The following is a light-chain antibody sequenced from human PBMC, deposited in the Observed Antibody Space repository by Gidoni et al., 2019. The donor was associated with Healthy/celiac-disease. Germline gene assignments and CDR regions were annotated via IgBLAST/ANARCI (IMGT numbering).Light chain of an antibody. CDR3: QQRSNWPPL. V-gene: IGKV3-11*01. J-gene: IGKJ3*01. Sequence: EIVFTQSPATLSLSPGERATLSCRASQSVSSYLAWYQQKPGQAPRLLIYDASNRATGIPARCSGSGSGTDFTLTISSLEPEDFAVYYCQQRSNWPPLFGPGTKVDIK. CDR1: QSVSSY. CDR2: DAS.